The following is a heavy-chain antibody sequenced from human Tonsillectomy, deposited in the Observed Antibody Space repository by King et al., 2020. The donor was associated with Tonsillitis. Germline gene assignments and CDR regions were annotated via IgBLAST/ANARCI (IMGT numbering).Heavy chain of an antibody. Sequence: VQLVESGGGLVQPGGSLRLSCAASGFTVSSNYMRWVRQAPGKGLEWVSVIYSGGSTYYADSVKGRFTIYRDNSKNTLYLQMNSLRAEDTAVYYCATGLGGDGYNLGPVDYWGQGTLVTVSS. CDR3: ATGLGGDGYNLGPVDY. D-gene: IGHD5-24*01. CDR2: IYSGGST. J-gene: IGHJ4*02. V-gene: IGHV3-66*01. CDR1: GFTVSSNY.